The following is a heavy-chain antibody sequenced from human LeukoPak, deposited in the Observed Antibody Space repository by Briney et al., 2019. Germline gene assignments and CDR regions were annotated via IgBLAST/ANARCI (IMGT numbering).Heavy chain of an antibody. V-gene: IGHV1-2*06. Sequence: GASVKVSYKASGYTFTGYYMHWVRQAPGQGLEWMGRINPNSGGTNYAQKFQGRVTMTRDTSISTAYMELSRLRSDDTAVYYCASEYYDSSGRGLRYYYGMDVWGQGTTVTVSS. CDR2: INPNSGGT. D-gene: IGHD3-22*01. J-gene: IGHJ6*02. CDR3: ASEYYDSSGRGLRYYYGMDV. CDR1: GYTFTGYY.